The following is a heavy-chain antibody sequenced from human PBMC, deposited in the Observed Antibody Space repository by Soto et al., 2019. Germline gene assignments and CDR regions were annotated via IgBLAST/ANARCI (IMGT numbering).Heavy chain of an antibody. CDR2: ISATGGLK. J-gene: IGHJ5*01. V-gene: IGHV3-23*01. CDR1: VCTFTNYA. D-gene: IGHD1-26*01. Sequence: SCAASVCTFTNYAITWVRQSPGKGLQWVSGISATGGLKYYADSVQGRFTISRDNSKNTLYLQMDNLRDEDTAIYYCAREVGAPSGWLDSWGQGTQVTVSS. CDR3: AREVGAPSGWLDS.